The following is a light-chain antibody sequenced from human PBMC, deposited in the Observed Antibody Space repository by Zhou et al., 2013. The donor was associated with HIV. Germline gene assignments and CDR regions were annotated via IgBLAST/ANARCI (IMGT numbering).Light chain of an antibody. Sequence: DIQVTQSPSTLSASVGDRVIITCRASQEISDSLAWFQQKPGQAPKLLIYKTSTLQSGVPSRFSGSGSGTDFILTISSLQPEDFATYYCQQSYSTPRTFGQGTKVEIK. V-gene: IGKV1-39*01. CDR1: QEISDS. CDR2: KTS. CDR3: QQSYSTPRT. J-gene: IGKJ1*01.